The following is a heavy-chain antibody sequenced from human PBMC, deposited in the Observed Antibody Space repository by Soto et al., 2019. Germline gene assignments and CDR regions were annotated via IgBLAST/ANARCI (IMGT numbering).Heavy chain of an antibody. CDR2: INPNSGGT. V-gene: IGHV1-2*02. J-gene: IGHJ4*02. Sequence: ASVKVSCKASGYTFTGYYMHWVRQAPGQGLEWMGWINPNSGGTNYAQKFQGRVTTTRDTSISTAYMELSRLRSDDTAVYYCARGYFVATAMTTYYYWGQGTLVTVSS. D-gene: IGHD5-18*01. CDR1: GYTFTGYY. CDR3: ARGYFVATAMTTYYY.